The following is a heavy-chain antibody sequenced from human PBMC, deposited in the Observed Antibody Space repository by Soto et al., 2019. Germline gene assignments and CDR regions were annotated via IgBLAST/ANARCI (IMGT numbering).Heavy chain of an antibody. CDR1: GFTLSNYA. V-gene: IGHV3-23*01. CDR2: ITGSGGST. Sequence: GGSLRLSCAASGFTLSNYAMSWVRQAPGQGLEWVSAITGSGGSTYYADSVKGRFTISRDTSQNTVYLQMNSLRAEDTAVYYCAKGVTYYDFWSGYFEYWGQGTLVTVSS. D-gene: IGHD3-3*01. CDR3: AKGVTYYDFWSGYFEY. J-gene: IGHJ4*02.